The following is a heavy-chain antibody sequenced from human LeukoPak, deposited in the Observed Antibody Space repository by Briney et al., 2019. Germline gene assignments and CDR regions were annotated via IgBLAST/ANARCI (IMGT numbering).Heavy chain of an antibody. V-gene: IGHV4-39*01. Sequence: SETLSLTCTVSGGSVSTSTYYWGWIRQPPGKGLEWIGSISYSGSTYYNPSLKSRVTMSVDTSKNQFSLRLSSVTAADTAVYYCARHIYGDPFDYWVQGALVTVSS. CDR2: ISYSGST. D-gene: IGHD4-17*01. CDR1: GGSVSTSTYY. J-gene: IGHJ4*02. CDR3: ARHIYGDPFDY.